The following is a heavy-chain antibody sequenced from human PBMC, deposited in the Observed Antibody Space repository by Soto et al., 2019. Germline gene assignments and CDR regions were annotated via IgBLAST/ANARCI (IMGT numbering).Heavy chain of an antibody. CDR1: GYTFTSFD. D-gene: IGHD7-27*01. J-gene: IGHJ5*01. V-gene: IGHV1-8*01. Sequence: QVQLVQSGAEAKKPGASVKVSCTASGYTFTSFDINWVRQATGQGLEWLGWMTPHTGNTGYAPKCKGRITMTRDPSTSTAYMELNGFTYEDSAVYYCAKNNCGTGDFGSWGPGTLVTVSS. CDR2: MTPHTGNT. CDR3: AKNNCGTGDFGS.